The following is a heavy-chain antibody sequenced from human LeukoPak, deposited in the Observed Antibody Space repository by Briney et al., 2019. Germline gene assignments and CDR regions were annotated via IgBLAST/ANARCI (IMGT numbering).Heavy chain of an antibody. CDR2: ILHNGAT. CDR3: ARGPAAIHP. J-gene: IGHJ5*02. Sequence: SETLSLTCGVYGYSLTNHFWIWLRQPPGKGLEWIGEILHNGATNYNPSLKSRVTISVDTSKNQFFLELSSVTAADTAVYYCARGPAAIHPWGQGTLVTVSS. D-gene: IGHD2-2*01. CDR1: GYSLTNHF. V-gene: IGHV4-34*12.